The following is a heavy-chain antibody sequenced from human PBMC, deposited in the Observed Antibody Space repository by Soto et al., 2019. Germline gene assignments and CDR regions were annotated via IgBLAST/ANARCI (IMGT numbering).Heavy chain of an antibody. CDR3: ATRGRSLGYYYGMDV. CDR2: IYHSGST. CDR1: GGSISSSNW. V-gene: IGHV4-4*02. D-gene: IGHD3-10*01. Sequence: SETLSLTCAVSGGSISSSNWWSWVRQPPGKGLEWIGEIYHSGSTNYNPSLKSRVTISVDKSKNQFSLKLSSVTAADTAVYYCATRGRSLGYYYGMDVWGQGTTVTVSS. J-gene: IGHJ6*02.